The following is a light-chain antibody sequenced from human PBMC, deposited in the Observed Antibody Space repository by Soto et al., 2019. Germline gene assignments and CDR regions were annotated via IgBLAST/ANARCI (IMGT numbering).Light chain of an antibody. Sequence: QSALTQPASVSGSPGQSITISCTGTTSDVGDYNSVSWYQQHPDKAPNLMIYEVSNRPSGVSNRFSGSKSGNTASLTISGLQAEDEADYYCSSYAGSSNVFGTGTKVTVL. CDR1: TSDVGDYNS. V-gene: IGLV2-14*01. J-gene: IGLJ1*01. CDR3: SSYAGSSNV. CDR2: EVS.